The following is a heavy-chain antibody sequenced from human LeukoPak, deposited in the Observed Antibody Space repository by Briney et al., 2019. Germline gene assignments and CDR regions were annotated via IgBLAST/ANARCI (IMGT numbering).Heavy chain of an antibody. CDR2: IHTSGST. CDR1: GGSISNYH. J-gene: IGHJ4*02. CDR3: ARRNISSGWSFDY. Sequence: SETLSLTCTVSGGSISNYHWSWIRQPAGKGLEWIGQIHTSGSTNYNPPLKSRVTMSIDTTEDQVSLTIRSVTAADTAFYYCARRNISSGWSFDYWGQGTLVTVSS. D-gene: IGHD6-19*01. V-gene: IGHV4-4*07.